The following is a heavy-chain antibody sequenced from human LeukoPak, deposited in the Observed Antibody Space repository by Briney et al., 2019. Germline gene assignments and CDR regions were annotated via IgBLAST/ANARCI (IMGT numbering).Heavy chain of an antibody. CDR3: AKDDREDAFDI. Sequence: GGSLRLSCAASGFTFSSYSMNWVRQAPGKGLEWVSSISSSSSYIYYADSVKGRFTISRDNAKNSLYLQMNSLRAEDTAVYYCAKDDREDAFDIWGQGTMVTVSS. CDR2: ISSSSSYI. CDR1: GFTFSSYS. V-gene: IGHV3-21*01. J-gene: IGHJ3*02.